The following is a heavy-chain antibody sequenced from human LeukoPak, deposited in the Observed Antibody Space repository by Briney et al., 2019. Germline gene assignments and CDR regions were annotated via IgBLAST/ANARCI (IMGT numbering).Heavy chain of an antibody. CDR2: ITGNSNYI. D-gene: IGHD5-18*01. J-gene: IGHJ4*02. CDR1: GFTFSIYS. CDR3: ARDLRTGYTYGYPLDY. V-gene: IGHV3-21*01. Sequence: GSLRLSCAASGFTFSIYSINWGRQAPGKGLEWVSFITGNSNYIYYADSVKGRFTISRDNAKNSLYLQMNSLRAEDTAFYYCARDLRTGYTYGYPLDYWGQGTLVTVSS.